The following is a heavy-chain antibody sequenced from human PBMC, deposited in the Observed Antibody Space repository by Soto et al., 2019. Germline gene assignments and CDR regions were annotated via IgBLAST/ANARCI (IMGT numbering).Heavy chain of an antibody. D-gene: IGHD6-19*01. CDR2: ISDSGATT. CDR3: AKEDTSSGSLDY. J-gene: IGHJ4*02. CDR1: GFPFGENA. Sequence: GGSLRLSCAASGFPFGENAMSWVRQAPGKGLEWVSGISDSGATTYYADSVRGRFTISRDNSKNTLYLQMKSLRAEDSASYYCAKEDTSSGSLDYWGQGALVTVS. V-gene: IGHV3-23*01.